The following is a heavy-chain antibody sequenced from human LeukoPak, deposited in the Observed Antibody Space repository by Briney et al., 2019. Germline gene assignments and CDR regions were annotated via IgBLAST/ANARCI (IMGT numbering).Heavy chain of an antibody. D-gene: IGHD6-13*01. V-gene: IGHV3-7*01. CDR2: IKEDGSEK. Sequence: GGSLRLSCAASGFIFSDYWMSWVRQAPGKGLEWVATIKEDGSEKYYVDSVKGRFTISRDNAKNSLYLQMNRLRAEDTAIYYCARAYSSNWYDAFDLWGQGTMVTVSS. CDR1: GFIFSDYW. CDR3: ARAYSSNWYDAFDL. J-gene: IGHJ3*01.